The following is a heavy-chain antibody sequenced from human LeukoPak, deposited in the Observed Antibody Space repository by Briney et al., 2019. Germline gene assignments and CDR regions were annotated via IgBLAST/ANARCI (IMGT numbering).Heavy chain of an antibody. D-gene: IGHD6-19*01. CDR2: ISTSSSYI. J-gene: IGHJ5*02. CDR1: GFTFSSHS. V-gene: IGHV3-21*01. Sequence: GGSLRLSCAASGFTFSSHSMNWVRQAPGKGLEWVSSISTSSSYINYSDSVKGRFTISRDNAKKSLFLQMNSLRAEDTAVYYCAKDRAIAVTGDWFDPWGQGTLVTVSS. CDR3: AKDRAIAVTGDWFDP.